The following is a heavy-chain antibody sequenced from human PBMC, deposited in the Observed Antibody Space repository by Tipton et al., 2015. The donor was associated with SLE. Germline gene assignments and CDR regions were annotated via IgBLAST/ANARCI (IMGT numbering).Heavy chain of an antibody. V-gene: IGHV4-34*01. CDR1: GGSSFSGYQ. J-gene: IGHJ5*02. CDR2: INHSGST. D-gene: IGHD3-16*01. CDR3: ARQGGRQWFDP. Sequence: TLSLTCAVYGGSSFSGYQWSWIRQTPGKGLEWIGEINHSGSTNYNPSLKSRVTMSVDRSKNQFTLNLSSVTAADTAVYYCARQGGRQWFDPWGQGTLVTVSS.